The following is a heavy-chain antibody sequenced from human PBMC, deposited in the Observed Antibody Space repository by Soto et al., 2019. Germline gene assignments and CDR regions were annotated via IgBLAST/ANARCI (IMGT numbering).Heavy chain of an antibody. D-gene: IGHD4-4*01. V-gene: IGHV3-7*03. CDR1: GFTFTNYW. J-gene: IGHJ4*02. Sequence: GGSLRLSCVASGFTFTNYWMSWVRQPPGKGLEWVANMKPDGGEINYVDSVKGRFTISRDNAKNLMYLQMNSLSVEDTAVYYCGRDRGYSSFDYWGQGTPVTVSS. CDR3: GRDRGYSSFDY. CDR2: MKPDGGEI.